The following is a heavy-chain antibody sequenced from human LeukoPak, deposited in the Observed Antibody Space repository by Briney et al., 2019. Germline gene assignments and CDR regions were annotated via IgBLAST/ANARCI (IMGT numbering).Heavy chain of an antibody. CDR3: ARDVRRGSIDH. CDR1: GFTFSNYW. CDR2: IKEDGSEK. Sequence: PGGSLRLSCAASGFTFSNYWMHWVRQAPGKGLEWAASIKEDGSEKNYVDSVRGRLTISRDNAKNSLYLQMNSLRAEDTAVYYCARDVRRGSIDHWGQGTLVTVSS. J-gene: IGHJ4*02. V-gene: IGHV3-7*01. D-gene: IGHD1-26*01.